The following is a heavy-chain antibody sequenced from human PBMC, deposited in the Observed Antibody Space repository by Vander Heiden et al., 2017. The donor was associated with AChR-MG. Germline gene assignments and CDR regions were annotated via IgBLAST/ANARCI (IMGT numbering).Heavy chain of an antibody. Sequence: QVQLVESGGGVVQPGRSLRLSCAASGFTFSSHGLHWGRQAPGKGLGWVAVIWYDGSNKYYADSVKGRFTISRDNSKNTLYLQMNSLRAEDTAVYYCARDQGWYRSLGFDYWGQGTLVTVSS. V-gene: IGHV3-33*01. D-gene: IGHD6-19*01. CDR3: ARDQGWYRSLGFDY. J-gene: IGHJ4*02. CDR2: IWYDGSNK. CDR1: GFTFSSHG.